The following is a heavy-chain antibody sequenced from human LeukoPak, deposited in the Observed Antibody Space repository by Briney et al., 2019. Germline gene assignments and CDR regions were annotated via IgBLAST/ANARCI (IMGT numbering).Heavy chain of an antibody. CDR2: INGDGRST. V-gene: IGHV3-74*01. Sequence: GGSLRLSCAGSGFTFNNYWMHWVRQVPGKGLEWVSRINGDGRSTSYADSVKGRFTITRDNDKYTLFLQMNNLGAEDTAVYYCAKDRGAPDFYYYYYGMDVWGQGTTVTVSS. D-gene: IGHD1-14*01. CDR1: GFTFNNYW. J-gene: IGHJ6*02. CDR3: AKDRGAPDFYYYYYGMDV.